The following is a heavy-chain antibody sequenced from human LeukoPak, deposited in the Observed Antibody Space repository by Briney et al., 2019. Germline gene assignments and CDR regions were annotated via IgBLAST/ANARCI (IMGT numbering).Heavy chain of an antibody. CDR2: IIPIFGTA. V-gene: IGHV1-69*13. Sequence: SVMVSCKASGGTFSSYAISWVRQAPGQGLEWMGGIIPIFGTANYAQKFQGRVTITADESTSTAYMELSSLRSEDTAVYYCARDLSGSGADYDFWSGYYENFDYWGQGTLVTVSS. CDR1: GGTFSSYA. CDR3: ARDLSGSGADYDFWSGYYENFDY. J-gene: IGHJ4*02. D-gene: IGHD3-3*01.